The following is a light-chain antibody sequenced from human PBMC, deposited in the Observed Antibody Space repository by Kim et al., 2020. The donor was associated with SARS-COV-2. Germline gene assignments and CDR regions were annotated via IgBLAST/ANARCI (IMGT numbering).Light chain of an antibody. CDR2: YDL. CDR3: QVRDTRSENPL. Sequence: SYELTQPPSVSVAPGGTARLTCGGDNIGSKSVHWYQQKPGQAPVLVIYYDLDRPSGIPERSSGSNSGNTATLTIDRVEAGDEADYYCQVRDTRSENPLFG. CDR1: NIGSKS. J-gene: IGLJ3*02. V-gene: IGLV3-21*04.